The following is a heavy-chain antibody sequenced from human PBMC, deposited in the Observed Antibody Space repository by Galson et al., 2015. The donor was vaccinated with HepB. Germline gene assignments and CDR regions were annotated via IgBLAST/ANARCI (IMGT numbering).Heavy chain of an antibody. V-gene: IGHV3-23*01. J-gene: IGHJ4*02. D-gene: IGHD2-2*01. Sequence: SLRLSCAASGFTFSSYAMNWVRQAPGKGLEWVSAISGSGGSTYYADSVKGRFTISRENSKNTLYLQMNSLSAEDTAVYYCAKDSSYFDYWGQGTLVTVSS. CDR2: ISGSGGST. CDR1: GFTFSSYA. CDR3: AKDSSYFDY.